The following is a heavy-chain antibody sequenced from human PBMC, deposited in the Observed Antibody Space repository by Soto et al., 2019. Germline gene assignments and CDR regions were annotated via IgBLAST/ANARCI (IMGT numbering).Heavy chain of an antibody. CDR3: ARCPTGGYYYGMDV. CDR1: GGSFSGYY. J-gene: IGHJ6*02. V-gene: IGHV4-34*01. Sequence: SETLSLTCAVYGGSFSGYYWSWIRQPPGKGLEWIGEINHSGSTYYNPSLKSRVTISVDTSKNQFSLKLSSVTAADTAVYYCARCPTGGYYYGMDVWGQGTTVTVSS. CDR2: INHSGST.